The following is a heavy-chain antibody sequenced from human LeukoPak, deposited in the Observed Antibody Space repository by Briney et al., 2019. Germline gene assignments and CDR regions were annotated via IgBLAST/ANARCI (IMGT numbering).Heavy chain of an antibody. J-gene: IGHJ4*02. CDR3: ARQATEWNFDY. D-gene: IGHD3-3*01. CDR2: ISYDGSNK. CDR1: GFTFSNYP. V-gene: IGHV3-30-3*01. Sequence: HPGGSLRLSCAASGFTFSNYPMHWVRQAPGKGLEWVAVISYDGSNKYYADSVKGRFTISRDNSKNTLYLQMNILRAEDTAMYYCARQATEWNFDYWGQGTLVTVSS.